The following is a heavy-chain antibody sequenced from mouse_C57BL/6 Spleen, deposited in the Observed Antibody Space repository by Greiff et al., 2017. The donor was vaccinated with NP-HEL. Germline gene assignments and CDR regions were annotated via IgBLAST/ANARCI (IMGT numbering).Heavy chain of an antibody. CDR1: GYSITSGYY. D-gene: IGHD2-3*01. J-gene: IGHJ4*01. V-gene: IGHV3-6*01. Sequence: EVQRVESGPGLVKPSQSLSLTCSVTGYSITSGYYWNWIRQFPGNKLEWMGYISYDGSNNYNPSLKNRISITRDTSKNQFFLKLNSVTTEDTATYYCARDDDGGAMDYWGQGTSVTVSS. CDR2: ISYDGSN. CDR3: ARDDDGGAMDY.